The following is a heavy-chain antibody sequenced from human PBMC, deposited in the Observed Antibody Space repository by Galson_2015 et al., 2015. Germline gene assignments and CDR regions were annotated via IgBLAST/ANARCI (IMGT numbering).Heavy chain of an antibody. J-gene: IGHJ5*02. CDR1: GLTFSSYW. Sequence: SLRLSCAASGLTFSSYWMHWVRQAPGKGLVWVSRINSDGSSTNYADSVKGRFTISRDNAKNTLYLQMNSLRAEDTAVYYCLASGSHKVPPRDNWFDPWGQGTLVTVSS. CDR2: INSDGSST. V-gene: IGHV3-74*01. D-gene: IGHD3-10*01. CDR3: LASGSHKVPPRDNWFDP.